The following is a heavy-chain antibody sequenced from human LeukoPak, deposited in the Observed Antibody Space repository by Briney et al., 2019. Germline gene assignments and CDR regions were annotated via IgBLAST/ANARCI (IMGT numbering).Heavy chain of an antibody. CDR2: INHSGST. V-gene: IGHV4-34*01. Sequence: MASETLSLTCAVYGGSFSGYYWSWIRQPPGKGPEWIGEINHSGSTNYNPSLKSRVTISVDTSKNQFSLKLSSVTAADTAVYYCARGYQLPEDYWGQGTLVTVSS. D-gene: IGHD2-2*01. CDR3: ARGYQLPEDY. J-gene: IGHJ4*02. CDR1: GGSFSGYY.